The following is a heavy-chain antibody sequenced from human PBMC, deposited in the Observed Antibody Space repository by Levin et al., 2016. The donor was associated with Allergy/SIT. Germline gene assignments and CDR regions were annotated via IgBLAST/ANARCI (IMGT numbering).Heavy chain of an antibody. CDR3: ARDWLRYSSSWTPPRE. J-gene: IGHJ4*02. Sequence: VRQMPGKGLEWVAVIWYDGSNKYYADSVKGRFTISRDNSKNTLYLQMNSLRAEDTAVYYCARDWLRYSSSWTPPREWGQGTLVTVSS. D-gene: IGHD6-13*01. CDR2: IWYDGSNK. V-gene: IGHV3-33*01.